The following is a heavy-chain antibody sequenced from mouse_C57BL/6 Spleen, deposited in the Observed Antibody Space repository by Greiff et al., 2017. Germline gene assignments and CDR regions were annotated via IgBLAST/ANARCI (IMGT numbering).Heavy chain of an antibody. CDR3: ARGGYYYGSSSFDY. J-gene: IGHJ2*01. CDR1: GYTFTSYD. Sequence: VQGVESGPELVKPGASVKLSCKASGYTFTSYDINWVKQRPGQGLEWIGWIYPRDGSTKYNGKFKGQATLTVDTSSSTAYMELHSLTSEDSAVYFCARGGYYYGSSSFDYWGQGTTLTVSS. V-gene: IGHV1-85*01. CDR2: IYPRDGST. D-gene: IGHD1-1*01.